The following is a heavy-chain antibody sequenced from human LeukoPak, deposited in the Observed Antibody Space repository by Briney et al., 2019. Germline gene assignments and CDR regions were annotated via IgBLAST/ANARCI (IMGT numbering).Heavy chain of an antibody. CDR3: ARAIVPVSEFWSESYTPSDSGDS. CDR1: GFTFTSYA. J-gene: IGHJ4*02. D-gene: IGHD3-3*01. V-gene: IGHV3-30*01. Sequence: GGSLRLSCAASGFTFTSYAMHWVRQTPVKGLEWLAVISYDGSNKNYADSVKGRFTISRDNSKDTLYLQMNSLRLEDTAVYYCARAIVPVSEFWSESYTPSDSGDSWGQGALVTVSS. CDR2: ISYDGSNK.